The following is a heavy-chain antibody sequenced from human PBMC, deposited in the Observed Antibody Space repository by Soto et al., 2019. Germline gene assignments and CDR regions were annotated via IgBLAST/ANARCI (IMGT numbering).Heavy chain of an antibody. CDR3: ARDRKPAARHFAY. D-gene: IGHD6-25*01. Sequence: QVQLQESGPGLVKPSGTLSLTCAVSGGSISSSNWWSWVRQPPGKGLEWIGEIYHSGSTDYNPSLKSRVTRSVDKSKNHSSLKLSSVTAADTAVYYCARDRKPAARHFAYWGQGTLVTVSS. V-gene: IGHV4-4*02. J-gene: IGHJ4*02. CDR1: GGSISSSNW. CDR2: IYHSGST.